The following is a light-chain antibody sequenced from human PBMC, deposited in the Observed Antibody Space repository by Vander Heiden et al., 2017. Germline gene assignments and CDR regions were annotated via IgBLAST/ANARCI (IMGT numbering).Light chain of an antibody. CDR2: AVS. J-gene: IGKJ2*01. CDR1: QSIDRF. V-gene: IGKV1-39*01. Sequence: DIQMTQSPSPLSASVGDRVTITCRASQSIDRFLNWYPHKPGKAPTLLIHAVSNLQSGVTSRFSGSGSGTDFTLTISSLQPEEFATYYCQQSYTPQYTFGPGTQLEIK. CDR3: QQSYTPQYT.